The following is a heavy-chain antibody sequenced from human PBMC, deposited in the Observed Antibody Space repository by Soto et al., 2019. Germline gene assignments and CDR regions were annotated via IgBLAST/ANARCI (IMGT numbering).Heavy chain of an antibody. CDR2: IYHLGST. Sequence: WETLSLTCVVSGGSISSSNWWSWVRQTPGKALEWIGEIYHLGSTNYNPSLQSRVSMSLDKSNNQFSLRLTSVTAADTAVYYCARDNNDFWSLYPLAFDYWGQGALVTVSS. J-gene: IGHJ4*02. D-gene: IGHD3-3*01. V-gene: IGHV4-4*02. CDR1: GGSISSSNW. CDR3: ARDNNDFWSLYPLAFDY.